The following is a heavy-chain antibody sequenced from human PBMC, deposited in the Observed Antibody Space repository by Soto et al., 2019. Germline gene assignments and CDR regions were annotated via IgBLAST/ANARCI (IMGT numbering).Heavy chain of an antibody. CDR2: ISSSIGTI. V-gene: IGHV3-48*02. CDR1: GFTFRSYN. J-gene: IGHJ6*02. Sequence: GGSLSLSCAACGFTFRSYNMNYHRQAPEQGLHWVSCISSSIGTIYCAGSVKGRFCISRDNAKNSLYLQMNSVRDEDTAVYYCARDWHRGIFGVVVYSGMEVWGRGTTVTVSS. D-gene: IGHD3-3*01. CDR3: ARDWHRGIFGVVVYSGMEV.